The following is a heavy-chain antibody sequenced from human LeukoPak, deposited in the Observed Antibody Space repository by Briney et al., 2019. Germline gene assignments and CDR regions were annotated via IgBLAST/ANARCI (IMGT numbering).Heavy chain of an antibody. J-gene: IGHJ4*02. D-gene: IGHD2/OR15-2a*01. CDR3: ASFYGPYGY. V-gene: IGHV4-34*01. Sequence: PSETLSLTCAVYGGSFSGYYWSWIRQPPGKGLEWIGEINHSGSTNYNPSLKSRVTISVDTSKNQFSLKLSSVTAADTAVYYCASFYGPYGYWGQGTLVTVSS. CDR2: INHSGST. CDR1: GGSFSGYY.